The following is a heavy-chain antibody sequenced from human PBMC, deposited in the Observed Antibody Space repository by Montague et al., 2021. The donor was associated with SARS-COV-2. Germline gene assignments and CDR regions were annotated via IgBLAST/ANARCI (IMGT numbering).Heavy chain of an antibody. CDR1: GGSFSSSPYY. Sequence: SETLSLTCTVFGGSFSSSPYYWGWVRQSPGKGLEWIGNIHYSGITDYNASLKTRVTISVDTSKNQFSLKLTSVTAADTAVYYCARLAVIISGAPPTRLPRYMDVWGKGTTVTVSS. CDR2: IHYSGIT. CDR3: ARLAVIISGAPPTRLPRYMDV. V-gene: IGHV4-39*01. J-gene: IGHJ6*03. D-gene: IGHD3-3*01.